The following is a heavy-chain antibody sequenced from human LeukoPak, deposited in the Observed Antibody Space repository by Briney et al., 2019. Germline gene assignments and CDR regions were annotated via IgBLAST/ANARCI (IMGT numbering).Heavy chain of an antibody. Sequence: SAKVSCKASGYTFTSYGISWVRQAPGQGLEWMGGIIPIFGTANYAQKFQGRVTITADESTSTAYMELSSLRSEDTAVYYCARDLYDFWSGYWYWGQGTLVTVSS. CDR1: GYTFTSYG. J-gene: IGHJ4*02. D-gene: IGHD3-3*01. V-gene: IGHV1-69*13. CDR3: ARDLYDFWSGYWY. CDR2: IIPIFGTA.